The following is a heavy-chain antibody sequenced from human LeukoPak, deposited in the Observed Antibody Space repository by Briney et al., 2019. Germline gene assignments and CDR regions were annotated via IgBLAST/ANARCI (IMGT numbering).Heavy chain of an antibody. CDR1: GFTFSRYF. J-gene: IGHJ4*02. D-gene: IGHD4-17*01. Sequence: PGGSLRLSCAASGFTFSRYFLAWVRQAPGKGLEWVANIKQDGSEKYYVDSVRGRFTISRDNAKSSLYLQMNSLRAEDTAVYYCARDPSTVTTGYYWGQGTLVTVFS. V-gene: IGHV3-7*01. CDR2: IKQDGSEK. CDR3: ARDPSTVTTGYY.